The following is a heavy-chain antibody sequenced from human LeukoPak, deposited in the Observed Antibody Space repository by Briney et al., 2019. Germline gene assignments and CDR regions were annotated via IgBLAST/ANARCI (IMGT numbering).Heavy chain of an antibody. CDR2: ISAYNGNT. Sequence: RRASVKVSCKASGYTFTSYGISWVRQAPGQGLEWMGWISAYNGNTNYAQKLQGRVTMTTDTSTSTAYMELRSLRSDDTAVYYCTRGRQVEARWFDPWGQGTLVSVSS. CDR1: GYTFTSYG. V-gene: IGHV1-18*01. J-gene: IGHJ5*02. CDR3: TRGRQVEARWFDP. D-gene: IGHD2-2*01.